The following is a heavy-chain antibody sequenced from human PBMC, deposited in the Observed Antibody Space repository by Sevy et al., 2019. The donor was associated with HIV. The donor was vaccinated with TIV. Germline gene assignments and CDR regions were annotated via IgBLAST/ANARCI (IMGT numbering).Heavy chain of an antibody. CDR3: AKDGHCTKTTCLYTFAYRFEY. CDR1: GFHFGGTG. D-gene: IGHD2-8*01. CDR2: ITYDGRDG. V-gene: IGHV3-30*18. Sequence: GGSLRLSCVASGFHFGGTGMHWVRRTPGKGLEWVAAITYDGRDGYYGDSVKGRFTISRDNSKSTLYLQMNSLRPEDTAIYFCAKDGHCTKTTCLYTFAYRFEYWGQGAQVTVSS. J-gene: IGHJ4*02.